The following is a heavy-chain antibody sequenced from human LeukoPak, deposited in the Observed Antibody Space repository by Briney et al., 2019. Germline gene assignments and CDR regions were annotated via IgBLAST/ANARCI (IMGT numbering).Heavy chain of an antibody. CDR1: GFTFSSYW. Sequence: GGSLRLSCAASGFTFSSYWMHWVRQAPGKGLEWVSSISSSSSYIYYADSVKGRFTISRDNAKNSLYLQMNSLRAEDTAVYYCARAIAAAGASFDYWGQGTLVTVSS. V-gene: IGHV3-21*01. D-gene: IGHD6-13*01. CDR3: ARAIAAAGASFDY. J-gene: IGHJ4*02. CDR2: ISSSSSYI.